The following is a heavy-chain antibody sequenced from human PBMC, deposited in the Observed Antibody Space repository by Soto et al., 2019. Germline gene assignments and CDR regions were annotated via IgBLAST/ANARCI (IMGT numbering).Heavy chain of an antibody. D-gene: IGHD6-19*01. CDR3: ARVLGANSSGWYYDAFDI. CDR1: GFTFSSYA. CDR2: ISYDGSNK. V-gene: IGHV3-30*04. J-gene: IGHJ3*02. Sequence: GGSLRLSCAASGFTFSSYAMHWVRQAPGKGLEWVAVISYDGSNKYYADSVKGRFTISRDNSKNTLYLQMNSLRAEDTAVYYCARVLGANSSGWYYDAFDIWGQGTMVTVSS.